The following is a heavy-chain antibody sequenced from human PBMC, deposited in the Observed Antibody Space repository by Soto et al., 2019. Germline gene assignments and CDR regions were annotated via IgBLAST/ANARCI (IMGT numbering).Heavy chain of an antibody. V-gene: IGHV3-21*01. CDR1: GFTFSTYS. J-gene: IGHJ5*02. CDR3: ARDRVAVTGAPRNWFDP. D-gene: IGHD2-15*01. Sequence: GSLRLSCAASGFTFSTYSMNWVRQAPGKGLEWVASISSSSSYTYHADSVNGRFTISRDNAKNSLYLQMNSLRAEDTAVYYCARDRVAVTGAPRNWFDPWGQGTLVTVSS. CDR2: ISSSSSYT.